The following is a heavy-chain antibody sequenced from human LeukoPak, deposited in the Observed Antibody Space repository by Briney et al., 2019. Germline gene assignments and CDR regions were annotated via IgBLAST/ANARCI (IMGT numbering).Heavy chain of an antibody. J-gene: IGHJ4*02. CDR1: GGSISSYY. D-gene: IGHD6-13*01. CDR3: AREVWDSSSWYDGTYYFDY. Sequence: PSETLSLTCTVSGGSISSYYWSWIRQPPGKGLEWIGYIYYSGSTNYNPSLKSRVTISVDTSKNQFSLKLSSVTAADTAVYYCAREVWDSSSWYDGTYYFDYWGQGTLVTVSS. V-gene: IGHV4-59*01. CDR2: IYYSGST.